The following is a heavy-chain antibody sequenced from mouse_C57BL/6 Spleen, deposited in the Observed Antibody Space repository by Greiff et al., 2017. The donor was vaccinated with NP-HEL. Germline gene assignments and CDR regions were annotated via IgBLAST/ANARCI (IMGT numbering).Heavy chain of an antibody. V-gene: IGHV5-4*01. D-gene: IGHD1-1*01. CDR1: GFTFSSYA. CDR3: ARDGVLREGYFDY. Sequence: EVMLVESGGGLVKPGGSLKLSCAASGFTFSSYAMSWVRQTPEKRLEWVATISDGGSYTYYPDNVKGRFTISRDNAKNNLYLQMSHLKSEDTAMYYCARDGVLREGYFDYWGQGTTLTVSS. CDR2: ISDGGSYT. J-gene: IGHJ2*01.